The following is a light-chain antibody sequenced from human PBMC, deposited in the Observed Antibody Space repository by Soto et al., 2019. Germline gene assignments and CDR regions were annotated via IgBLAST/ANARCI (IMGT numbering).Light chain of an antibody. CDR2: EVN. CDR1: SSDVGGYNY. J-gene: IGLJ1*01. V-gene: IGLV2-8*01. Sequence: QSALTQPPSASGSPGQSVAISCTGTSSDVGGYNYVSWYQQHPGKAPKLMIYEVNKRPSGVPDRFSGSKSGNTASLTVSGLQAEDEADYYCSSYVGGSNVFGTGTKLTVL. CDR3: SSYVGGSNV.